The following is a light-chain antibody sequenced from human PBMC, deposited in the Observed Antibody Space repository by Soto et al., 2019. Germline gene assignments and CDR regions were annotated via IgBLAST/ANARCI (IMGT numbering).Light chain of an antibody. J-gene: IGKJ4*01. V-gene: IGKV3-15*01. CDR2: GAS. Sequence: IVMTQSPASLSVSPGERVTLSCRASQSVSFNLVWYQQKPGQAPRLLIYGASTRATGVPARFSGSGSGTEFTLTISSLQSEDFAVYYCQEYNNWPPLTFGGGTKVDIK. CDR3: QEYNNWPPLT. CDR1: QSVSFN.